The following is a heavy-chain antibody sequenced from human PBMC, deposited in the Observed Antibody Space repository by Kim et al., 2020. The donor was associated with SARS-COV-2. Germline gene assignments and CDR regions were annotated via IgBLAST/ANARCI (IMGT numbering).Heavy chain of an antibody. CDR1: GFTVSSNY. D-gene: IGHD3-10*01. Sequence: GGSLRLSCAASGFTVSSNYMSWVRQAPGKGLEWVSVIYSGGSTYYADSVKGRFTISRDNSKNTLYLQMNSLRAEDTAVYYCARDAPLYYGSGSYGGWFDPWGQGTLVTVSS. CDR3: ARDAPLYYGSGSYGGWFDP. J-gene: IGHJ5*02. CDR2: IYSGGST. V-gene: IGHV3-53*01.